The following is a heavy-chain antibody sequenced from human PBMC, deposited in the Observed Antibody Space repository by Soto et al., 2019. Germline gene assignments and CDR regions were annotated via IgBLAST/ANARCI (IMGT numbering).Heavy chain of an antibody. CDR2: INSDGSST. Sequence: EVQLVESGGGLVQPGGSLRLSCAASGFTFSSYWMHWVRQAPGKGLVWVSRINSDGSSTSYADSVKGRFTISRDNAKNTLYLQMNSLRAEDTAVYYCARTHHYYDSSGFIPPYFDYWGQGTLVTVSS. J-gene: IGHJ4*02. V-gene: IGHV3-74*01. CDR1: GFTFSSYW. D-gene: IGHD3-22*01. CDR3: ARTHHYYDSSGFIPPYFDY.